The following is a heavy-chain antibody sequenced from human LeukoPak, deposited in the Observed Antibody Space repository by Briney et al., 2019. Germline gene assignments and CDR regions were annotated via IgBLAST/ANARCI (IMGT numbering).Heavy chain of an antibody. V-gene: IGHV4-59*12. D-gene: IGHD1-1*01. Sequence: SETLSLTCTVSGGSISSYYRSWIRQPPGKGLEWIGYIYDSGSTNYNPSLKSRVTISVDTSKNQFSLKLSSVTAADTAVYYCARDGTGTPFDYWGQGTLVTVSS. CDR1: GGSISSYY. CDR3: ARDGTGTPFDY. J-gene: IGHJ4*02. CDR2: IYDSGST.